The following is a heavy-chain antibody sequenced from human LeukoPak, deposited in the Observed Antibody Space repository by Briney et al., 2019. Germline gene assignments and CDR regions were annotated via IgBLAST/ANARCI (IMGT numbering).Heavy chain of an antibody. Sequence: SETLSLTCTVSGGSISSYYWSWIRQPPGKGLEWIGSIYYSGSTYYNPSLKSRVTISVDTSKNQFSLKLSSVTAADTAVYYCAKGVRIVGATPFDYWGQGTLVTVSS. CDR2: IYYSGST. V-gene: IGHV4-59*05. J-gene: IGHJ4*02. D-gene: IGHD1-26*01. CDR3: AKGVRIVGATPFDY. CDR1: GGSISSYY.